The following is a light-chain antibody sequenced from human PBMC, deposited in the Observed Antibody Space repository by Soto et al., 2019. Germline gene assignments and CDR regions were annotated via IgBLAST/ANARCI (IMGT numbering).Light chain of an antibody. V-gene: IGKV1-33*01. Sequence: DIQMTQSPSSLSASVGDRVTITCQASQDISNYLNWYQQKPGKAPKLLIYDASNLETGVPSRFSGSGSGTDFTFTISSLQHEDIETYYCQQYENWPLTFGGGTKV. CDR1: QDISNY. J-gene: IGKJ4*01. CDR2: DAS. CDR3: QQYENWPLT.